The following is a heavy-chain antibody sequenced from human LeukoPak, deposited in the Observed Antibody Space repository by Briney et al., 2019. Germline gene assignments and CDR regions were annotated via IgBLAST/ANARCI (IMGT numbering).Heavy chain of an antibody. D-gene: IGHD4-23*01. J-gene: IGHJ2*01. CDR1: GFTFSSYA. CDR3: AKDFDYGGNCGAWGADRYWYFDL. CDR2: ISGSGGST. V-gene: IGHV3-23*01. Sequence: PGGSLRLSCAASGFTFSSYAMSWVRQAPGKGLEWVSAISGSGGSTYYADSVKGRFAISRDSSKNTLYLQMNSLRAEDTGVYYCAKDFDYGGNCGAWGADRYWYFDLWGRGTLVTVSS.